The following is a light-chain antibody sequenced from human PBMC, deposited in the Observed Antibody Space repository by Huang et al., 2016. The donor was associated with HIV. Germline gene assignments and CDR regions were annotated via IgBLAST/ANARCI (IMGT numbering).Light chain of an antibody. J-gene: IGKJ4*01. CDR3: QQYGSVSR. CDR1: QTVRDNN. CDR2: AAS. V-gene: IGKV3-20*01. Sequence: EIVLTQSPGTLSLSPGQRATLSCRASQTVRDNNLAWYQQKPGQPPRLLIYAASRRANGVPARFSGSGSGRDFTLTVSRLEPEDFSLYYCQQYGSVSRFGGGTKVEIK.